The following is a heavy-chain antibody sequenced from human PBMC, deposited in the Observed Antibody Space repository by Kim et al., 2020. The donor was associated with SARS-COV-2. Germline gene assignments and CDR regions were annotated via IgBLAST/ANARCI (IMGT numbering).Heavy chain of an antibody. CDR3: ARGGWTTVPGKGVGAFDI. CDR2: IYYSGST. D-gene: IGHD4-17*01. CDR1: GGSISSGGYY. J-gene: IGHJ3*02. V-gene: IGHV4-31*03. Sequence: SETLSLTCTVSGGSISSGGYYWSWIRQHPGKGLEWIGYIYYSGSTYYNPSLKSRVTISVDTSKNQFSLKLSSVTVADTAVYYCARGGWTTVPGKGVGAFDIWGQGTMVTVSS.